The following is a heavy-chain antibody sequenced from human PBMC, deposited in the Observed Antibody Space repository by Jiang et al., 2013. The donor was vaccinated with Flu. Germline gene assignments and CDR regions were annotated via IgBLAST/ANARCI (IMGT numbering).Heavy chain of an antibody. CDR1: GFTFSSYS. Sequence: QLLESGGGLVKPGGSLRLSCAASGFTFSSYSMNWVRQAPGKGLKWVSIVSGDGADTFYADSVKGRFTISRDNSKNTLYLQMNSLRAEDTAVYYCAKGGIRVRGSTHFFDYWGQGTLVTVSS. D-gene: IGHD3-10*01. J-gene: IGHJ4*02. V-gene: IGHV3-23*01. CDR2: VSGDGADT. CDR3: AKGGIRVRGSTHFFDY.